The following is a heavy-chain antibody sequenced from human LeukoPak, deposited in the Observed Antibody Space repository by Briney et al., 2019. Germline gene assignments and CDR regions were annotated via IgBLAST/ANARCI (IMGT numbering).Heavy chain of an antibody. V-gene: IGHV4-59*08. Sequence: PSETLSLTCTVSGGSISSYYWSWIRQPPGKGLEWIGYIYYSGSTNYNPSLKSRVTISVDTSKNQFSLKLSSVTAADTAVYYCARSYGSGLGYFDYWGQGTLDTVSS. CDR3: ARSYGSGLGYFDY. CDR1: GGSISSYY. J-gene: IGHJ4*02. D-gene: IGHD3-10*01. CDR2: IYYSGST.